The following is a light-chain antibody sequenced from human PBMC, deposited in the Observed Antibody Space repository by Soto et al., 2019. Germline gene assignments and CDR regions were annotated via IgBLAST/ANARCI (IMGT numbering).Light chain of an antibody. V-gene: IGKV3-15*01. J-gene: IGKJ4*01. CDR3: QQYNNWVT. CDR2: AAS. CDR1: QSVSSS. Sequence: EIVMTQSPATLSVSPGERVTLSCRASQSVSSSLAWYQQKPGQAPRLLIYAASSRPTGVPARFSGSGSGTEFTLTISSLQSEDFAVYYCQQYNNWVTFGGGTQVEIK.